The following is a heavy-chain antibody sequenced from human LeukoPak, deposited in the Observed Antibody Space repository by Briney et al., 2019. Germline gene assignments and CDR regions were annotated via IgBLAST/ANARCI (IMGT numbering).Heavy chain of an antibody. CDR2: INPNSGGT. D-gene: IGHD1-26*01. V-gene: IGHV1-2*02. CDR1: GYTFTGYY. J-gene: IGHJ3*02. CDR3: ESSGSYYEAQHDAFDI. Sequence: ASVKVSCKASGYTFTGYYMHWVRQAPGQGLEWMGWINPNSGGTNYAQKFQGRVTMTRDTSISTAYMELSRLRSDDTAVYYCESSGSYYEAQHDAFDIWGQGTMVTVSS.